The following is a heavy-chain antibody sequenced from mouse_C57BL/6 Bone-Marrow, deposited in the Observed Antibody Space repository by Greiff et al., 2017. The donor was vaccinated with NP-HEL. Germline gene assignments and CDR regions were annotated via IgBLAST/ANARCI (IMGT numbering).Heavy chain of an antibody. Sequence: VLLKESGAELVRPGASVTLSCKASGYTFTDYEMHWVKQTPVHGLEWIGAIDPETGGTAYNQKFKGKAILTADKSSSTAYMELRSLTSEDSAVYYCTRLVLYWGQGTTLTVSS. CDR2: IDPETGGT. CDR3: TRLVLY. D-gene: IGHD3-1*01. CDR1: GYTFTDYE. V-gene: IGHV1-15*01. J-gene: IGHJ2*01.